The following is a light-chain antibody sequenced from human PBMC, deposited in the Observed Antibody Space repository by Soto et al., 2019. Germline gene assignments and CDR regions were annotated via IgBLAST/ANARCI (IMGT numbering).Light chain of an antibody. V-gene: IGLV1-44*01. J-gene: IGLJ2*01. CDR1: SSNIGSNT. CDR2: SNN. CDR3: AAWDDSLNGPNVV. Sequence: QSVLTQPPSASGTPGQRVTIYCSGSSSNIGSNTVNWYQQLPGTAPKLLIYSNNQRPSGVPDRFSGSKSGNSASLAISGLQSADEADYYCAAWDDSLNGPNVVFGGGTKLTV.